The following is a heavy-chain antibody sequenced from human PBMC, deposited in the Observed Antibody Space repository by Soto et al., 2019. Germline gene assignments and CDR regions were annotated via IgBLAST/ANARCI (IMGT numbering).Heavy chain of an antibody. CDR1: GFTFSSYA. D-gene: IGHD1-26*01. J-gene: IGHJ5*02. V-gene: IGHV3-30-3*01. Sequence: GGSLRLSCAASGFTFSSYAIHWVRQAPGKGLEWVAVISYDGSNKYYADSVKGRFTISRDNSKNTLYLQMNSLRAEDTAVYYCARGPSGSYSWFDPWGQGTLVTVSS. CDR2: ISYDGSNK. CDR3: ARGPSGSYSWFDP.